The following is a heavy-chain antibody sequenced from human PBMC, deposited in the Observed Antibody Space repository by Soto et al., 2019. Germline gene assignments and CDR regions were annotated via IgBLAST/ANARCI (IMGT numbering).Heavy chain of an antibody. J-gene: IGHJ4*02. Sequence: EVQLLESGGGLVQPGASLRLSCAASGFTFTTFDMSWARQAPGKGLEWVSVVRGRDGSTSYADSLKGRFTISKDSSKNTMYLQMNSLTAEDTALYYCAKGAWLDYWGQGTLVTV. CDR3: AKGAWLDY. CDR1: GFTFTTFD. D-gene: IGHD5-12*01. V-gene: IGHV3-23*01. CDR2: VRGRDGST.